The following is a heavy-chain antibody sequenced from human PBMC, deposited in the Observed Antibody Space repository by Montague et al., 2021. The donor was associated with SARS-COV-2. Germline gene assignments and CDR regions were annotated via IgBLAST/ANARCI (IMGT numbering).Heavy chain of an antibody. CDR1: GGSISSSSYY. CDR3: ARQEPIVVVVAAARGWFDP. CDR2: IYYSGST. V-gene: IGHV4-39*01. Sequence: SETLSLTCTVSGGSISSSSYYWGWIRQPPGKGLEWIGSIYYSGSTYYNPSLKSRVTISGDTSKNQFSLKLSSVTAADTAVYYCARQEPIVVVVAAARGWFDPWGQGTLVTVSS. J-gene: IGHJ5*02. D-gene: IGHD2-15*01.